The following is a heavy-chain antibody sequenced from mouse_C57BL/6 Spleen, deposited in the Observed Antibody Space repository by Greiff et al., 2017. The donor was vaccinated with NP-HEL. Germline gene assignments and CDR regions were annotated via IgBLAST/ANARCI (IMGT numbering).Heavy chain of an antibody. J-gene: IGHJ3*01. D-gene: IGHD1-1*01. CDR1: GYAFSSSW. CDR3: ARSSQLRGPWSAY. V-gene: IGHV1-82*01. CDR2: IYPGDGDT. Sequence: VQLQQSGPELVKPGASVKISCKASGYAFSSSWMNWVKQRPGKGLEWIGRIYPGDGDTNYNGKFKGKATLTADKSSSTAYMQLSSLTSEDSAVYFGARSSQLRGPWSAYWGQGTLVTVSA.